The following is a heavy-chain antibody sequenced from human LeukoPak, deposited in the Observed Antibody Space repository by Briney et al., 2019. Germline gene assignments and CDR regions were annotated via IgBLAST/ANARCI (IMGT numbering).Heavy chain of an antibody. J-gene: IGHJ4*02. CDR3: ARDGGTYYYDSSGYYYIDY. D-gene: IGHD3-22*01. Sequence: ASVKVSCKASGYTFTSYGISWVRQAPGQGLEWMGWISTYSGNTNYAQKLQGRVTMTTDTSTSTAYMELRSLRSDDTAVYYCARDGGTYYYDSSGYYYIDYWGQGTLVTVSS. CDR1: GYTFTSYG. CDR2: ISTYSGNT. V-gene: IGHV1-18*01.